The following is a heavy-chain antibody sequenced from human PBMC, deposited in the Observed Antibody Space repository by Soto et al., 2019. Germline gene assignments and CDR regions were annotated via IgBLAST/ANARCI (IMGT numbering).Heavy chain of an antibody. V-gene: IGHV3-9*01. CDR2: ISWNSGSI. J-gene: IGHJ6*03. CDR3: AKDSKSRYMDV. Sequence: GGSLRLSCAASGFTFDDYAMHWVRQAPGKGLEWVSGISWNSGSIGYADSVKGRFTISRDNAKNSLYLQMNSLRAEDTALYYCAKDSKSRYMDVWGKGTTVTVSS. CDR1: GFTFDDYA.